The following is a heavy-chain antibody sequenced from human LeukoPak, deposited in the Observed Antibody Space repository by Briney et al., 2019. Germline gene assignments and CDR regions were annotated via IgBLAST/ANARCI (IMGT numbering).Heavy chain of an antibody. J-gene: IGHJ2*01. V-gene: IGHV3-23*01. CDR1: GFTLSNYD. CDR3: ARDGQRLGELSPLDL. Sequence: PGGSLRLSCAASGFTLSNYDMSWVRQAPGKGLAWVSAISGRGGRTYYADSVKGRFTISRDNPKNTLYLQMNSLRAEDTAVYYCARDGQRLGELSPLDLWGRGTLVTVSS. CDR2: ISGRGGRT. D-gene: IGHD3-16*02.